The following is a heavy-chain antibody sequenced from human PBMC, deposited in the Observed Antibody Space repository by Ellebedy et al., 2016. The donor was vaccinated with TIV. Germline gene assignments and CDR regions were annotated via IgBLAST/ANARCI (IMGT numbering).Heavy chain of an antibody. Sequence: SEILSLTXTVSGGSISNFYWSWIWQPPGKGLEWIGYITYFGSTTYNPSLKSRVIVSLDTSNNQFSLNLTSVTAADTAIYYCAKLGNPAQAAAGAGSWGQGTLVTVSS. CDR1: GGSISNFY. CDR2: ITYFGST. V-gene: IGHV4-59*01. J-gene: IGHJ5*02. D-gene: IGHD6-13*01. CDR3: AKLGNPAQAAAGAGS.